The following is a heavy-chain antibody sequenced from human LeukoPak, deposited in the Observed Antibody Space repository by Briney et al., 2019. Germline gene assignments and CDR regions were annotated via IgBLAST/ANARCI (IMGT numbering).Heavy chain of an antibody. Sequence: GGSLRLSCAASGFTFSSYEMNWVRQAPGKGLEWVSYISSSGSTIYYADSVKGRFTISRDNTKNTLYLQMNSLRTGDTAVYHCARDLPSGTSGFVFDPWGQGTLVTVSS. CDR3: ARDLPSGTSGFVFDP. J-gene: IGHJ5*02. CDR1: GFTFSSYE. CDR2: ISSSGSTI. V-gene: IGHV3-48*03. D-gene: IGHD5-12*01.